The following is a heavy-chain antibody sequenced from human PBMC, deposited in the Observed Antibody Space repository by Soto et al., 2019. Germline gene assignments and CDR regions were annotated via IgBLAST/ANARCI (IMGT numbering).Heavy chain of an antibody. J-gene: IGHJ4*02. CDR2: MNPSNGNT. CDR3: ARDAAAVAGSNDY. V-gene: IGHV1-8*01. CDR1: GYTFTNYD. D-gene: IGHD6-19*01. Sequence: QVQLVQSGAEVKKPGASVKISCKASGYTFTNYDINWVRQATGQGLEWMGWMNPSNGNTDYAQKFQGRVTKTRNTSPRTADMELGSLTSEDTAVYYCARDAAAVAGSNDYWGQGTLVTVSS.